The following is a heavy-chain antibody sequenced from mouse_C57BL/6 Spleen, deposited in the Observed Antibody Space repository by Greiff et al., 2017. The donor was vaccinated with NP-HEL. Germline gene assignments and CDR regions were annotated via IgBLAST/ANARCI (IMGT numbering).Heavy chain of an antibody. J-gene: IGHJ4*01. CDR3: ARWDYYGSSYGAMDY. Sequence: VQLQQSGPELVKPGASVKISCKASGYSFTGYYMNWVKQSPEKSLEWIGEINPSTGGTTYNQKFKAKATLTVDKSSSTAYMQLKSLTSEDSAVYYCARWDYYGSSYGAMDYWGQGTSVTVSS. CDR1: GYSFTGYY. CDR2: INPSTGGT. V-gene: IGHV1-42*01. D-gene: IGHD1-1*01.